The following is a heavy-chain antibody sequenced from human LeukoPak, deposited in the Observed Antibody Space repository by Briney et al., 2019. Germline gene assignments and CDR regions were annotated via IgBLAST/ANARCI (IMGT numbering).Heavy chain of an antibody. V-gene: IGHV3-23*01. D-gene: IGHD3-10*01. CDR2: ISGSGGST. CDR1: GFIFSRYS. CDR3: AKGAVWFGELLRPYYFDY. J-gene: IGHJ4*02. Sequence: GGSLRLSCAASGFIFSRYSMNWVRQAPGKGLEWVSAISGSGGSTYYADSVKGRFTISRDNSKNTLYLQMNSLRAEDTAVYYCAKGAVWFGELLRPYYFDYWGQGTLVTVSS.